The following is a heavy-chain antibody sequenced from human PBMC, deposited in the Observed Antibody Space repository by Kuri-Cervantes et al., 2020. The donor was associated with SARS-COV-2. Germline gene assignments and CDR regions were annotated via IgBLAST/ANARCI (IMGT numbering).Heavy chain of an antibody. D-gene: IGHD6-6*01. CDR1: GFTFSSYS. J-gene: IGHJ4*02. V-gene: IGHV3-66*01. Sequence: ETLSLTCAASGFTFSSYSMNWVRQAPGKGLEWVSVIYSGGSTYYADSVKGRFTISRDNSKNTLYLQMNSLRAEDTAVYYCARGRSAARFDYWGQGTLVTVSS. CDR3: ARGRSAARFDY. CDR2: IYSGGST.